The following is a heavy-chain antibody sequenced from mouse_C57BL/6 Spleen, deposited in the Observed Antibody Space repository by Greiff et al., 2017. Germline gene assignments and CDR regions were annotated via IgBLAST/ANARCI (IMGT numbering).Heavy chain of an antibody. Sequence: VQLQQPGAELVRPGTSVKLSCKASGYTFTSYWMHWVKQRPGQGLEWIGVIDPSDSYTNYNQKFKGKATLTVDTSSSTAYMQLSSLTSEDSAVYYCAREDYGSSYAFDYWGQGTTLTVSS. D-gene: IGHD1-1*01. J-gene: IGHJ2*01. V-gene: IGHV1-59*01. CDR1: GYTFTSYW. CDR2: IDPSDSYT. CDR3: AREDYGSSYAFDY.